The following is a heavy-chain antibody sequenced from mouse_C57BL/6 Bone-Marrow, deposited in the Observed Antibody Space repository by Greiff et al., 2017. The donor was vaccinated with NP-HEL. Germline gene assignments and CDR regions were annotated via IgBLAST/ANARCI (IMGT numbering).Heavy chain of an antibody. CDR1: GYTFTSYG. J-gene: IGHJ3*01. CDR2: IYPRSGNT. D-gene: IGHD1-1*01. Sequence: VKLVESGAELARPGASVKLSCKASGYTFTSYGISWVKQRTGQGLEWIGEIYPRSGNTYYNEKFKGKATLTADKSSSTAYMELRSLTSEDSAVYFCARGNYGSSYGFAYWGQGTLVTVSA. V-gene: IGHV1-81*01. CDR3: ARGNYGSSYGFAY.